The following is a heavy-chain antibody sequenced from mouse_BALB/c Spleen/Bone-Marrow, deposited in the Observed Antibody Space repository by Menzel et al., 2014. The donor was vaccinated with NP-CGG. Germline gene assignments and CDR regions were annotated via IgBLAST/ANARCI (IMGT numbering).Heavy chain of an antibody. J-gene: IGHJ3*01. V-gene: IGHV14-3*02. Sequence: VQLQQPGAELVKPGASVKLSCTASGFNIKDTYMHWVKQRPEQGLEWIGRIDPANGNTKYDPEFQGKATITADTSSNTAYLQLSSLTSEDTAVYYCASYYYGSSLFAYWGQGTLVTVSA. CDR2: IDPANGNT. CDR3: ASYYYGSSLFAY. D-gene: IGHD1-1*01. CDR1: GFNIKDTY.